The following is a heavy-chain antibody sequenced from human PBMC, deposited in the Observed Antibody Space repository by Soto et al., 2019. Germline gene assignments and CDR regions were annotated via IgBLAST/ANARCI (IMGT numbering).Heavy chain of an antibody. CDR3: ARLIRDASGSYRLDY. V-gene: IGHV4-59*08. D-gene: IGHD3-10*01. CDR2: IYYSGYT. Sequence: PPETLSLTCTASGGSISPYYWSWIRQPPGEGMEWLGYIYYSGYTNYNPSLKSRPTISVDTSKNQFSLRLSSVTAADTAVYFCARLIRDASGSYRLDYWGRGTLVTVSS. CDR1: GGSISPYY. J-gene: IGHJ4*02.